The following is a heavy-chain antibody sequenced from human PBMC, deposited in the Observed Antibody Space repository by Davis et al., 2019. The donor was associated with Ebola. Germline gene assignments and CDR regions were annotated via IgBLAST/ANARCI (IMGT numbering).Heavy chain of an antibody. Sequence: ASVKVSCKASGGTFSSYAISWVRQPPGQGLEWMGWISAYNGNTNYAQKLQGRVTMTTDTSTSTAYMELRSLRSDDTAVYYCARDRGRSGWFDPWGQGTLVTVSS. D-gene: IGHD3-10*01. CDR3: ARDRGRSGWFDP. J-gene: IGHJ5*02. CDR2: ISAYNGNT. CDR1: GGTFSSYA. V-gene: IGHV1-18*01.